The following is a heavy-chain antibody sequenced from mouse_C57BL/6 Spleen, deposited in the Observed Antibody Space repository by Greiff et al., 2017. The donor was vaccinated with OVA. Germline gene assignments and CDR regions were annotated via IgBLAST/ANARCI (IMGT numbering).Heavy chain of an antibody. CDR3: ARWIYYYGSSYGYFEV. D-gene: IGHD1-1*01. CDR2: ISYSGST. Sequence: EVQLQQSGPGMVKPSQSLSLTCTVTGYSITSGYDWHWIRHFPGNKLEWMGYISYSGSTNYNPSLKSRISITHDTSKNHFFLKLNSVTTEDTATYYCARWIYYYGSSYGYFEVWGTGTTVTVSS. CDR1: GYSITSGYD. V-gene: IGHV3-1*01. J-gene: IGHJ1*03.